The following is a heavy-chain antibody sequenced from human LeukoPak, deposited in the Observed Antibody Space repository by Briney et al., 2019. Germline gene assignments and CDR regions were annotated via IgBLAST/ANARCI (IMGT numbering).Heavy chain of an antibody. Sequence: GGSLRLSCAASGFTFSSYEMNWVRQAPGKGLEWVSYISSRGSTIYADSVKGRFTISRDNAKNSLYLQMNSLRAEDTAVYYCARQPYSIAGRPNYYYYYGMDVWGQGTTVTVSS. D-gene: IGHD6-6*01. CDR2: ISSRGSTI. CDR3: ARQPYSIAGRPNYYYYYGMDV. J-gene: IGHJ6*02. CDR1: GFTFSSYE. V-gene: IGHV3-48*03.